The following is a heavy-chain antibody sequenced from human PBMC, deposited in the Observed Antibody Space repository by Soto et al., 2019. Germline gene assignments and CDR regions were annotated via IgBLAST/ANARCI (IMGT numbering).Heavy chain of an antibody. CDR3: ARGSYDSSGYNWFDP. J-gene: IGHJ5*02. V-gene: IGHV4-61*01. CDR2: IYYSGST. Sequence: SETLSLTCTVSGGSVSSGSYYWSWIRQPPGKGLEGIGYIYYSGSTNYNPSLKSRVTISVDTSKTQFSLKLSSVTAADTAVYYCARGSYDSSGYNWFDPWGQGPLVTVSS. D-gene: IGHD3-22*01. CDR1: GGSVSSGSYY.